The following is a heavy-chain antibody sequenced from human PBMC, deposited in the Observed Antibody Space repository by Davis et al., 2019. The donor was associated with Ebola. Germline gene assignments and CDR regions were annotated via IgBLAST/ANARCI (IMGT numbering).Heavy chain of an antibody. D-gene: IGHD3-22*01. J-gene: IGHJ4*02. CDR3: TGAHYDSSGYYQLDY. CDR2: IRSKAYGGTT. Sequence: GESLKISCTASGFTFGDYAMSWVRQAPGKGLEWVGFIRSKAYGGTTEYAASVKGRFTISRDDSKSIAYLQMNSLKTEDTAVYYCTGAHYDSSGYYQLDYWGQGTLVTVSS. V-gene: IGHV3-49*04. CDR1: GFTFGDYA.